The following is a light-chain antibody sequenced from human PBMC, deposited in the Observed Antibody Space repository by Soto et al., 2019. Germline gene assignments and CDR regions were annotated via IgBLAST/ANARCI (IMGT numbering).Light chain of an antibody. V-gene: IGKV1-5*01. Sequence: DIQMTQSPSTLSASVGDRVTITCRASQRISSWLAWYQQKPGKAPKLLIYDASYLERGVPSRLSGSGSGTEFTLTISSLQPDDLATYYCQQYNSFWTFGQGTKVEI. CDR3: QQYNSFWT. CDR2: DAS. J-gene: IGKJ1*01. CDR1: QRISSW.